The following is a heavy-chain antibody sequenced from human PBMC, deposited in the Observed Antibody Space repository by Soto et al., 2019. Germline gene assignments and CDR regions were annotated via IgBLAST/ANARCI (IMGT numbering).Heavy chain of an antibody. CDR3: AGVAGAGYFDY. Sequence: GGSLRLSCAASGFTFSSYWMSWVRQAPGKGLEWVANIKQDGSEKYYVDSVKGRFTIPRDNAKNSLYLQMNSLRAEDTAEYYCAGVAGAGYFDYGGQGTLVTVSS. J-gene: IGHJ4*02. CDR1: GFTFSSYW. CDR2: IKQDGSEK. D-gene: IGHD2-15*01. V-gene: IGHV3-7*01.